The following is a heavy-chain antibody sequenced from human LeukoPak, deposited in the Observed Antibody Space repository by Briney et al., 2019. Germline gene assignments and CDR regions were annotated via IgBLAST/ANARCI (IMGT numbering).Heavy chain of an antibody. V-gene: IGHV3-21*01. CDR3: AREAGSYCSSTSCRYRGSPWGFDP. J-gene: IGHJ5*02. CDR1: GFTFSSYS. D-gene: IGHD2-2*01. Sequence: GGSLRLSCAASGFTFSSYSMNWVRQAPGKGLEWVSSISSSSSYIYYADSVKGRFTISRDNAKNSLYLQMNSLRAEDTAVYYCAREAGSYCSSTSCRYRGSPWGFDPWGQGTLVTVSS. CDR2: ISSSSSYI.